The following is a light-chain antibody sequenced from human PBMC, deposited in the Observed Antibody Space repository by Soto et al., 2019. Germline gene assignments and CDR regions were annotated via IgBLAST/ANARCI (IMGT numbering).Light chain of an antibody. CDR1: QSVSSN. CDR2: GAS. Sequence: THSQSTQSVPPGDGATLACRASQSVSSNLAWYQQKPGQAPRLLIYGASTRATGIPSRFSGSGSGTEFTLTISSLQSEDFAVYYCQQYDKLPRTVGGGTKVDIK. CDR3: QQYDKLPRT. V-gene: IGKV3-15*01. J-gene: IGKJ4*02.